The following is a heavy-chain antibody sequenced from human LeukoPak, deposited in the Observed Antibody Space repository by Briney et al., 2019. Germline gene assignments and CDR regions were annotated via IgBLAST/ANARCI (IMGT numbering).Heavy chain of an antibody. CDR1: GFTFSSYE. CDR3: AREDY. CDR2: ITSSGGTI. J-gene: IGHJ4*02. V-gene: IGHV3-48*03. Sequence: GRSLRLSCAASGFTFSSYEMNWVRQAPGKGLEWVSYITSSGGTIYYADSVKGRFTISRDNAKNSLYLQMNNLRADDTAVYYCAREDYWGQGTLVTVSS.